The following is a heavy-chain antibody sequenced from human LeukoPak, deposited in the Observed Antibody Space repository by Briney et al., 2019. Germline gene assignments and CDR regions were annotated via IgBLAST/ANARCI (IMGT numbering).Heavy chain of an antibody. CDR1: GFTFSSYA. Sequence: GGSLRLSCAASGFTFSSYALSWVRQAPGKGLEWVAFIRYDGSNKYYADSVKGRFTISRDNSKNTLYLQMNSLRAEDTAVYYCAKIPVGATDYWGQGTLVTVSS. D-gene: IGHD1-26*01. V-gene: IGHV3-30*02. CDR2: IRYDGSNK. CDR3: AKIPVGATDY. J-gene: IGHJ4*02.